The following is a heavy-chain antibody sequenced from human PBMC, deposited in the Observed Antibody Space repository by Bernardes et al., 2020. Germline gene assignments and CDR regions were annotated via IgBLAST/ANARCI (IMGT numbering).Heavy chain of an antibody. Sequence: ASVKVSCKASGYTFTSYDINWVRQATGQGLEWMGWMNPNSGNTGYAQKFQGRVTMTRNTSISTAYMELSSLRSEDTAVYYCARVSAPHLGELSSPDWWGQGTLVTVSS. CDR3: ARVSAPHLGELSSPDW. D-gene: IGHD3-16*02. CDR2: MNPNSGNT. V-gene: IGHV1-8*01. J-gene: IGHJ4*02. CDR1: GYTFTSYD.